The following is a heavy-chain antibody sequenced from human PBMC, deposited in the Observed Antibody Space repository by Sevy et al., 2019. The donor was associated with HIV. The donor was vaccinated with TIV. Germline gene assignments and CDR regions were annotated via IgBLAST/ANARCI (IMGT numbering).Heavy chain of an antibody. CDR3: ARDRAGAYYYYYYMDV. Sequence: GESLKISCAASGFTFSDYYMSWIRQAPGKGLEWVSYISSSGSTIYYADSVKGRFTISRDNAKNSLYLQMNSLRAEDTAVYYCARDRAGAYYYYYYMDVWGKGTTVTVSS. V-gene: IGHV3-11*01. CDR2: ISSSGSTI. CDR1: GFTFSDYY. D-gene: IGHD6-25*01. J-gene: IGHJ6*03.